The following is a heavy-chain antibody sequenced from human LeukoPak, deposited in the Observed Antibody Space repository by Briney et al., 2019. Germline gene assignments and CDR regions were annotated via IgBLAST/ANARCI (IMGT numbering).Heavy chain of an antibody. V-gene: IGHV4-31*03. J-gene: IGHJ4*02. CDR3: ARARMTTVTTFYFDY. CDR2: IYYRGST. CDR1: GGSISSGGYY. D-gene: IGHD4-17*01. Sequence: SETLSLTCTVSGGSISSGGYYWSWIRQHPGKGLEWIGYIYYRGSTYYNPSLKSRVTISVDTSKNQFSLKLSSVTAADTAVYYCARARMTTVTTFYFDYWGQGTLVTVSS.